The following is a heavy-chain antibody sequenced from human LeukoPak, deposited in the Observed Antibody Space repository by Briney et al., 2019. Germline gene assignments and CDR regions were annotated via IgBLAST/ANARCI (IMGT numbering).Heavy chain of an antibody. D-gene: IGHD6-19*01. CDR3: ARWRYSSGWYYYGMDV. CDR2: IIPILGIA. CDR1: GGTFGSYA. Sequence: SVKVSCKASGGTFGSYAISWVRQAPGQGLEWMGRIIPILGIANYAQKFQGRVTITADKSTSTAYMELSSLRSEDTAVYYCARWRYSSGWYYYGMDVWGQGTTVTVSS. J-gene: IGHJ6*02. V-gene: IGHV1-69*04.